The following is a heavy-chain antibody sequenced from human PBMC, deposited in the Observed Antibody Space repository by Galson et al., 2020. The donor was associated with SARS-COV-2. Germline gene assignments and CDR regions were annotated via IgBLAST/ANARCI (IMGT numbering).Heavy chain of an antibody. CDR3: ARDRVVAAGTPGEY. V-gene: IGHV1-18*01. CDR2: ISVYRGNR. CDR1: GYTFNSYG. D-gene: IGHD2-2*01. J-gene: IGHJ4*02. Sequence: AAVKVSRKAFGYTFNSYGVNWVRRAPGQALEGMGRISVYRGNRNHAQKFQGRVTMTADTSTSTAYMELRSLRSDDTAVYYCARDRVVAAGTPGEYWGQGTQVTVYS.